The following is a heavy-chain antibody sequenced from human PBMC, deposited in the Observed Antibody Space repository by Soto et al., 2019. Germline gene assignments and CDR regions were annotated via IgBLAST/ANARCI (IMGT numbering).Heavy chain of an antibody. V-gene: IGHV1-69*08. D-gene: IGHD5-12*01. CDR1: GGTFSSYT. CDR3: ARDFWRYSGYDGYDY. Sequence: QVQLVQSGAEVKKPGSSVKVSCKASGGTFSSYTISWVRQAPGQGLEWMGRIIPILGIANYAQKFQGRVTITADKSTSTAYMELSSLRSEDTAVYYCARDFWRYSGYDGYDYWGQGTLVTVSS. CDR2: IIPILGIA. J-gene: IGHJ4*02.